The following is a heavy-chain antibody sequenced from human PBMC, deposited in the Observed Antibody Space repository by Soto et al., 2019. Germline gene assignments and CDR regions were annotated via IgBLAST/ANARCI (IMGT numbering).Heavy chain of an antibody. D-gene: IGHD3-16*01. Sequence: QVQLVESGGGLVKPGGSLRLSCAASGFTFSDYYMSWIGQAPGEGLEYISYISSGGSFIYYADSVKGRFTISRDTAKTSLYLQMNSLRAEDTALYYCARHRYYEGSVPGYGMDVWGQGTTVTVSS. V-gene: IGHV3-11*01. CDR2: ISSGGSFI. J-gene: IGHJ6*02. CDR1: GFTFSDYY. CDR3: ARHRYYEGSVPGYGMDV.